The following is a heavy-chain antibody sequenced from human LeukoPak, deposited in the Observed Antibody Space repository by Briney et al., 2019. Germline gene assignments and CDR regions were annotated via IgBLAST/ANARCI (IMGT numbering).Heavy chain of an antibody. J-gene: IGHJ3*02. V-gene: IGHV3-23*01. CDR3: AKWAPITMIVVVGDAFDI. D-gene: IGHD3-22*01. CDR2: ISGSGGST. Sequence: GGSLRLSCAASGFSFSSYAMSWVRQAPGRGLEWVSAISGSGGSTYYAASLKGRFTISRDNSKNTLYLQMNSLRAEDTAVYYCAKWAPITMIVVVGDAFDIWGQGTMVTVSS. CDR1: GFSFSSYA.